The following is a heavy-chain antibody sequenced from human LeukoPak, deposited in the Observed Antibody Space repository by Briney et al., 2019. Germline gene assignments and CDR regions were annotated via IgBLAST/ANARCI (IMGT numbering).Heavy chain of an antibody. D-gene: IGHD1-7*01. CDR3: AKRRGLELTYYYYMDV. CDR2: ISGSGGST. J-gene: IGHJ6*03. V-gene: IGHV3-23*01. CDR1: GFTFSSYG. Sequence: GGSLRLSCAASGFTFSSYGMHWVRQAPGKGLEWVSAISGSGGSTYYADSVKGRFTISRDNSKNTLYLQMNSLRADDTAVYYCAKRRGLELTYYYYMDVWGKGTTVTVSS.